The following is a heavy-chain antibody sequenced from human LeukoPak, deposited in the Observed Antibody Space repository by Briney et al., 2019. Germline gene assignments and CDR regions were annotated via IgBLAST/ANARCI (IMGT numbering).Heavy chain of an antibody. Sequence: ASVKVSCKASGYTFTSYGISWVRQAPGQGLEWMGWISAYNGNTNYAQKLQGRVTMTTDTSTSTAYMELRSLRSDDTAVYYCARVGKRITLILVVHYPAPYDYWGQGTLVTVSS. CDR2: ISAYNGNT. D-gene: IGHD3-22*01. CDR1: GYTFTSYG. V-gene: IGHV1-18*01. CDR3: ARVGKRITLILVVHYPAPYDY. J-gene: IGHJ4*02.